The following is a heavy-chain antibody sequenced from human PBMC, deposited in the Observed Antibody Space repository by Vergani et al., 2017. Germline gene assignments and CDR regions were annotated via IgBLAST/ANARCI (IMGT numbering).Heavy chain of an antibody. D-gene: IGHD3-9*01. CDR2: IIPILGIA. J-gene: IGHJ6*02. Sequence: QVQLVQSGAEVKKPGSSVKVSCKASGGTFSSYAISWVRQAPGQGLEWMGRIIPILGIANYAQKFQGRVTITADKSTSTAYMELRSLRSDDTAVYYCARGGYYDILTGYLTNGMDVWGQGP. CDR3: ARGGYYDILTGYLTNGMDV. CDR1: GGTFSSYA. V-gene: IGHV1-69*04.